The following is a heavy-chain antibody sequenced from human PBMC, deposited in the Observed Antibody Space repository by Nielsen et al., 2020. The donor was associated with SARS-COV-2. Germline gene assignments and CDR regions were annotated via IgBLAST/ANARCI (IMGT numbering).Heavy chain of an antibody. CDR2: INAGNGNT. CDR3: ARARGEYSGSVDYYYYYMDV. J-gene: IGHJ6*03. Sequence: ASVKVSCKASGYTFTSYAMHWVRQAPGQRLEWMGWINAGNGNTKYSQKFQGRVTMTTDTSTSTAYMELRSLRSDDTAAYYCARARGEYSGSVDYYYYYMDVWGKGTTVTVSS. V-gene: IGHV1-3*01. D-gene: IGHD1-26*01. CDR1: GYTFTSYA.